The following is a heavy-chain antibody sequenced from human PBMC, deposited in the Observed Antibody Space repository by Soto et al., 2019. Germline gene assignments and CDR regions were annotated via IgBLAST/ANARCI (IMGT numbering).Heavy chain of an antibody. J-gene: IGHJ5*02. CDR1: GFTFNTYS. CDR3: ARGPTHIAGTGVGWFDT. CDR2: ISFASGFI. V-gene: IGHV3-21*01. Sequence: EVQLVESGGGLVKPEGSLRLSCVASGFTFNTYSMHWVRQAPGKGLEWVSSISFASGFIYYADSLKGRFTISRDNAHNSVFPQMNSLRDGDTAVYYCARGPTHIAGTGVGWFDTWGQGTLVTVSS. D-gene: IGHD6-19*01.